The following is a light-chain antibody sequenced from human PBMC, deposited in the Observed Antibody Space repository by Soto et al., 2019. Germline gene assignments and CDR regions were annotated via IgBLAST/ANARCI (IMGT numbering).Light chain of an antibody. CDR3: QQYDSYLYT. J-gene: IGKJ2*01. Sequence: DIQMTQSPSTLSASVGDRVTITCRASQSINSWLAWYQQKPGKAPKLLIYKATDLESGVPSGFSGTGSGTEFTLTITSLQPDDFATYYCQQYDSYLYTFGQGTKLEIK. CDR2: KAT. CDR1: QSINSW. V-gene: IGKV1-5*03.